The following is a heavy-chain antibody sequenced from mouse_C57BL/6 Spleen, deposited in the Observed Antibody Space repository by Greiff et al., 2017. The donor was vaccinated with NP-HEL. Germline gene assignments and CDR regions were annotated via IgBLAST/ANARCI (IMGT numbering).Heavy chain of an antibody. D-gene: IGHD3-1*01. CDR2: ISYSGST. Sequence: EVQGVESGPGMVKPSQSLSLTCTVTGYSITSGYDWHWIRHFPGNKLEWMGYISYSGSTNYIPSLKSRISITHDTSKNHFFLKLNSVTTEYTATYYCARGAPGSYWYFDVWGTGTTVTVSS. CDR3: ARGAPGSYWYFDV. V-gene: IGHV3-1*01. J-gene: IGHJ1*03. CDR1: GYSITSGYD.